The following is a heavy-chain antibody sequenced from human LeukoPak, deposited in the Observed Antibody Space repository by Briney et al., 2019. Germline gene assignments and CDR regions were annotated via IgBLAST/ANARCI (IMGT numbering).Heavy chain of an antibody. CDR1: GGSFSGYY. CDR2: INHSGST. CDR3: ARARGYYDSSGYPPKYYFDC. J-gene: IGHJ4*02. Sequence: SETLSLTCAVYGGSFSGYYWSWIRQPPGKGLEWIGEINHSGSTNYNPSLKSRVTISVDTSKNQFSLKLSSVTAADTAVYYCARARGYYDSSGYPPKYYFDCWGQGTLVTVSS. D-gene: IGHD3-22*01. V-gene: IGHV4-34*01.